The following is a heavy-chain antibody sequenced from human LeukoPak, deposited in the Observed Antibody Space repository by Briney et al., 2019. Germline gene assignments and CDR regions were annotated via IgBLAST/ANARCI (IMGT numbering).Heavy chain of an antibody. CDR1: GGSISSGGYY. CDR2: IYYSGST. J-gene: IGHJ6*03. Sequence: SQTLSLTCTVSGGSISSGGYYWSWIRQHPGKGLEWIGYIYYSGSTYYNPSLKSRVTISVDTSKNQFSLKLSSVTAADTAVYYCASSPNFYYYYMDVWGKGTTVTVSS. V-gene: IGHV4-31*03. CDR3: ASSPNFYYYYMDV.